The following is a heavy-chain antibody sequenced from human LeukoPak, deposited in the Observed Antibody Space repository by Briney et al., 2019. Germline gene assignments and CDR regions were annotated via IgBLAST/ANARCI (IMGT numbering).Heavy chain of an antibody. CDR2: INHSGST. Sequence: SETLSLTCAVYGGSFSGYYWSWIRQPPGKGLEWIGEINHSGSTNYNPSLKSRVTISVDTSKNQFSLKLSSVTAADTAVYYCARDDHPYCYGMDVWGQGTTVTVSS. CDR3: ARDDHPYCYGMDV. CDR1: GGSFSGYY. V-gene: IGHV4-34*01. J-gene: IGHJ6*02. D-gene: IGHD1-1*01.